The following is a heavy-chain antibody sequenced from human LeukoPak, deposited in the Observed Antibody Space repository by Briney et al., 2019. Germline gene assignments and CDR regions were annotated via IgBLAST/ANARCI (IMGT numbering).Heavy chain of an antibody. J-gene: IGHJ4*02. Sequence: SETLSLTCTVSSGSISSYYWSWLRQPPGKGLEWIGYIYYSGSTNYNPSLKSRVTISVDTSKNQFSLNLRSVSAADTAVYYCARSSGGDTTFDYWGQGTLVTVSS. D-gene: IGHD4-17*01. V-gene: IGHV4-59*08. CDR1: SGSISSYY. CDR3: ARSSGGDTTFDY. CDR2: IYYSGST.